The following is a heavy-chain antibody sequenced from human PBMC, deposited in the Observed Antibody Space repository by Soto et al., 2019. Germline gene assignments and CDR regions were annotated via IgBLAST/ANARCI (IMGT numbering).Heavy chain of an antibody. CDR1: GFTFSSYA. J-gene: IGHJ4*02. V-gene: IGHV3-23*01. CDR2: ISGSGGST. D-gene: IGHD6-13*01. Sequence: GSLRLSCAASGFTFSSYAMSWVRQAPGKGLEWVSAISGSGGSTYYADSVKGRFTISRDNSKNTLYLQMNSLRAEDTAVYYCAKDAITSRVIAAAAYFDYWGQGTLVTVSS. CDR3: AKDAITSRVIAAAAYFDY.